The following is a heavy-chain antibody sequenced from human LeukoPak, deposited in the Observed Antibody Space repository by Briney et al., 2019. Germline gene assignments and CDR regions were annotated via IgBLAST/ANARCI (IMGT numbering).Heavy chain of an antibody. CDR2: INHSGST. Sequence: SETLSLTCAVYGGSFSGYYWSWIRQPPGKGLEWIGEINHSGSTNYNPSLKSRVTISVDTSKNQFSLKLSSVTAADTAVYYCARWSAARAGIRYWGQGTLVTVS. D-gene: IGHD6-6*01. CDR3: ARWSAARAGIRY. CDR1: GGSFSGYY. V-gene: IGHV4-34*01. J-gene: IGHJ4*02.